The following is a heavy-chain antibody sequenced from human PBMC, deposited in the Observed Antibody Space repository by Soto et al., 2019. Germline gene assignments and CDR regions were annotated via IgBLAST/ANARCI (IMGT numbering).Heavy chain of an antibody. CDR2: IYYDGSNE. V-gene: IGHV3-33*01. D-gene: IGHD1-1*01. Sequence: PGGSLRLSCGASGFIFSEYGMHWVRQAPGKGLEWVAVIYYDGSNEHYSESVRGRFTISRDNSKNMLYLEMNSLRAEDTAIYYCARWWNDEEWVEIWAVWGKGTTVTGSS. CDR1: GFIFSEYG. J-gene: IGHJ6*01. CDR3: ARWWNDEEWVEIWAV.